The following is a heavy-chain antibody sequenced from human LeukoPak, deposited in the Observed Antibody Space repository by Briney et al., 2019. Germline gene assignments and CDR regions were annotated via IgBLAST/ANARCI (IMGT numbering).Heavy chain of an antibody. Sequence: TPSETLSLTCTVSGGSISSHYWSWIRQPAGKGLEWIGYIYYSGSTNYNPSLKSRVTISVDTSKNQFSLKLSSVTAADTAVYYCARDRSYCGGDCYHDAFDIWGQGTMVTVSS. CDR2: IYYSGST. CDR3: ARDRSYCGGDCYHDAFDI. J-gene: IGHJ3*02. D-gene: IGHD2-21*02. CDR1: GGSISSHY. V-gene: IGHV4-59*11.